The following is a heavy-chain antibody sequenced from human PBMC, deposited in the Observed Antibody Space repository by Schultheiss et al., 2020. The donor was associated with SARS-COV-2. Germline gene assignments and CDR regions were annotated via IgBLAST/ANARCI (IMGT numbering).Heavy chain of an antibody. CDR1: GGSISSYY. J-gene: IGHJ4*02. D-gene: IGHD4-11*01. Sequence: SETLSLTCTVSGGSISSYYWSWIRQPPGKGLEWIGYIYYSGSTNYNPSLKSRVTISVDTSKNQFSLKLSSVTAADTAVYYCAMGFWAVSFDYWGQGTLVTVSS. CDR2: IYYSGST. CDR3: AMGFWAVSFDY. V-gene: IGHV4-59*08.